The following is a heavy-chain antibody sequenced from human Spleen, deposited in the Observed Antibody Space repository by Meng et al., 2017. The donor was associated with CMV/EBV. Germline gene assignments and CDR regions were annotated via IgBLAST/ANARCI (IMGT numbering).Heavy chain of an antibody. CDR3: ARAITIFGAKAFDY. Sequence: ASVKVSCKASGFYFSDHYMHWLRQAPGQGLEWMGWINPNSGGTNYAQKFQGRVTMTRDTSISTAYMELSRLRSDDTAVYYCARAITIFGAKAFDYWGQGTLVTVSS. V-gene: IGHV1-2*02. CDR2: INPNSGGT. CDR1: GFYFSDHY. D-gene: IGHD3-3*01. J-gene: IGHJ4*02.